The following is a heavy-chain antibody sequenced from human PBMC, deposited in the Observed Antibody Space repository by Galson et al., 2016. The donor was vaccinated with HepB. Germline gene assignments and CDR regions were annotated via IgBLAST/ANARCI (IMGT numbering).Heavy chain of an antibody. CDR3: SGSGY. CDR1: GFPVSDNF. J-gene: IGHJ4*02. Sequence: SLRLSCAASGFPVSDNFMSWVRQAPGKGLEWVSFIDNGGNTFYADSVKGRFTISRDSSKSTVFLQMNSLRAEDTAVDYCSGSGYWGQGTLVTVSS. V-gene: IGHV3-66*01. D-gene: IGHD2-8*02. CDR2: IDNGGNT.